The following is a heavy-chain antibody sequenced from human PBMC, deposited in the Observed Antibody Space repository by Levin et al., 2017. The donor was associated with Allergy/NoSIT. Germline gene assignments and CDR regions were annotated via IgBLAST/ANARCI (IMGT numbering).Heavy chain of an antibody. CDR3: AREVGYVTTNWFDP. Sequence: QAGGSLRLSCAASGYKFSDYNMHWVRQSPGKGLEWLSFISLSSDTMYYADSVKGRFTISRDNAKDSLYLQMNSLRVDDTAVYFCAREVGYVTTNWFDPWGQGTQVTVAS. CDR2: ISLSSDTM. J-gene: IGHJ5*02. CDR1: GYKFSDYN. V-gene: IGHV3-48*01. D-gene: IGHD5-12*01.